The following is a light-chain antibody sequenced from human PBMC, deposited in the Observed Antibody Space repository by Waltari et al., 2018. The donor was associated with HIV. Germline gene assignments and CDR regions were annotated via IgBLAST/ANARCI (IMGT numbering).Light chain of an antibody. J-gene: IGLJ2*01. Sequence: QSVLTQPPSASGTPGQRVTISCSGSSSNIGSNTVNWYQQLPGTAPNLLIYSNSKRPSGVPDRFSGSKSRTSASLAISGLQSEDEADYYCAAWDDSLNVVVFGGGTKLTVL. CDR1: SSNIGSNT. V-gene: IGLV1-44*01. CDR3: AAWDDSLNVVV. CDR2: SNS.